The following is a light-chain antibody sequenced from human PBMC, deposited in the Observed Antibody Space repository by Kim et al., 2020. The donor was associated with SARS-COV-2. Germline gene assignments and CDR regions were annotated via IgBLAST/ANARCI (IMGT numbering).Light chain of an antibody. V-gene: IGLV1-44*01. CDR3: AAWDGSLNGVV. CDR1: SSNIVSNT. CDR2: SND. Sequence: GQTVTISCSGSSSNIVSNTVNWYQQLPGTAPKLLIFSNDQRPSGVPDRISGSKSGTSASLAISGLQSEDEADYYCAAWDGSLNGVVFGGGTKLTVL. J-gene: IGLJ2*01.